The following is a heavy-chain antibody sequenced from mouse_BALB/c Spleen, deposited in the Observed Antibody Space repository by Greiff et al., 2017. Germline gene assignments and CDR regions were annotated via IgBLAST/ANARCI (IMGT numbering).Heavy chain of an antibody. J-gene: IGHJ3*01. Sequence: VMLVESGPGLVAPSQSLSITCTVSGFSLSRYSVHWVRQPPGKGLEWLGMIWGGGSTNYNSALKSRLSISKDNSKSKVFLKMNSLQTDDTAMYYCARNGYDYDGAWFAYWGQGTLVTVSA. CDR1: GFSLSRYS. CDR2: IWGGGST. V-gene: IGHV2-6-4*01. D-gene: IGHD2-4*01. CDR3: ARNGYDYDGAWFAY.